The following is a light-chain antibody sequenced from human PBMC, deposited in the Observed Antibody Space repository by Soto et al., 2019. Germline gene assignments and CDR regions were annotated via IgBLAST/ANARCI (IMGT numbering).Light chain of an antibody. CDR2: TAS. J-gene: IGKJ3*01. CDR1: QGISNH. V-gene: IGKV1-9*01. Sequence: QLTQSPSSLSASVGDRVTITCRASQGISNHLAWYQQQPGKAPKLLIYTASTLQSGVPSRFSGSGSGTDFTLTISSLQPEDFATYYCQLLNNPFIFGPGTKVDVK. CDR3: QLLNNPFI.